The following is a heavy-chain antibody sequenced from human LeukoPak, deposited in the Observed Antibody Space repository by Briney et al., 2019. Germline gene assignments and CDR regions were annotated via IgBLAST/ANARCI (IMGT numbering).Heavy chain of an antibody. D-gene: IGHD4-11*01. CDR1: GGTFSSYA. CDR3: ARGDYSWTPGGFYYYYYMDV. Sequence: SVKVSCKASGGTFSSYAISWVRQAPGQGLEWMGGIIPIFGTANYAQKFQGRVTITTDESTSTAYMELSSLRSEDTAVYYCARGDYSWTPGGFYYYYYMDVWGKGTTVTVSS. V-gene: IGHV1-69*05. J-gene: IGHJ6*03. CDR2: IIPIFGTA.